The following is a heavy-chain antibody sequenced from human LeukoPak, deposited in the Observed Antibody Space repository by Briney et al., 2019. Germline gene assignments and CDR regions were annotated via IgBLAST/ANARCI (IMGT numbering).Heavy chain of an antibody. CDR1: GFTFSDYY. J-gene: IGHJ6*04. CDR2: ISSSSSYT. V-gene: IGHV3-11*06. D-gene: IGHD2-2*01. Sequence: GGSLRLSCAASGFTFSDYYMSWIRQAPGKGLEWVSYISSSSSYTNYADSVKGRFTISRDNAKNSLYLQMNSLRAEDTAVYYCARDLVVPAALNNYYYYYGMDVWGKGTTVTVSS. CDR3: ARDLVVPAALNNYYYYYGMDV.